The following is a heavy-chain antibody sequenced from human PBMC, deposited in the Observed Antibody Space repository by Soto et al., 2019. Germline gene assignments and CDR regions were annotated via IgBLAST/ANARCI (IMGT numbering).Heavy chain of an antibody. V-gene: IGHV1-46*01. CDR1: GYTFTSYY. CDR2: INPSGGST. CDR3: ARPRSSSRNYYGMDV. J-gene: IGHJ6*02. Sequence: GASVKVSCKASGYTFTSYYMHWVRQAPGQGLEWMGIINPSGGSTSYAQKFQGQVTISAGKSISTAYLQWNSLKASDTAMYYCARPRSSSRNYYGMDVWGQGTTVTVSS. D-gene: IGHD6-13*01.